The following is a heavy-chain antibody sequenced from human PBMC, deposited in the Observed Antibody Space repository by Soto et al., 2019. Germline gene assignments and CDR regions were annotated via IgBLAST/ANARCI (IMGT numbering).Heavy chain of an antibody. CDR1: GGSISSGGYY. J-gene: IGHJ5*02. CDR3: ARDIASWFDP. CDR2: IYYSGST. Sequence: SETLSLTCTVSGGSISSGGYYWSWIRQHPGKGLEWIGYIYYSGSTYYNPSLKSRVTISVDTSKNQFSLKLSSVTAADTAVYYCARDIASWFDPWGQGTLVTVSS. D-gene: IGHD6-13*01. V-gene: IGHV4-31*03.